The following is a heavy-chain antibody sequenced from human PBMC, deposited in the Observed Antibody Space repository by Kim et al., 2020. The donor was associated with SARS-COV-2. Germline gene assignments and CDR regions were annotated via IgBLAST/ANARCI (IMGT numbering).Heavy chain of an antibody. CDR3: ARSSITRQPVYDYYYGMDV. V-gene: IGHV1-46*01. CDR2: INPSGGST. D-gene: IGHD6-6*01. CDR1: GYTFTSYY. Sequence: ASVKVSCKASGYTFTSYYMHWVRQAPGQGLEWMGIINPSGGSTSYAQKFQGRVTMTRDTSTSTVYMELSSLRSEDTAVYYCARSSITRQPVYDYYYGMDVWGQGTTVTVSS. J-gene: IGHJ6*02.